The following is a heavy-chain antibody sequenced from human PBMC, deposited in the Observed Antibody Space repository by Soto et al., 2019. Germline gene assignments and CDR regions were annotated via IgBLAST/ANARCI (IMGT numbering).Heavy chain of an antibody. CDR3: AKVLPTQVHILRGYSYGYYYYGMDV. D-gene: IGHD5-18*01. Sequence: QAGGSLRLSCAASGFTFSSYAMSWVRQAPGKGLEWVSAISGSGGSTYYADSVKGRFTISRDNSKNTLYLQMNSLRAEDTAVYYCAKVLPTQVHILRGYSYGYYYYGMDVWGQGTTVTVSS. V-gene: IGHV3-23*01. CDR1: GFTFSSYA. CDR2: ISGSGGST. J-gene: IGHJ6*02.